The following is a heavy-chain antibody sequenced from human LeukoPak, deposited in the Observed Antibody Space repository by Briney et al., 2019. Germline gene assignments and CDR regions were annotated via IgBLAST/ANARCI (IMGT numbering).Heavy chain of an antibody. CDR1: GGSISSSNW. J-gene: IGHJ4*02. Sequence: SETLSLTCAVSGGSISSSNWWSGVRQPPGKGLEGIGEIYHSGSTNYNPSLKSRVTISVGKSKNQFSLKLSSVTAADTAVYYCARDGRGPTRESLDYWGQGTLVTVSS. D-gene: IGHD3-10*01. CDR3: ARDGRGPTRESLDY. CDR2: IYHSGST. V-gene: IGHV4-4*02.